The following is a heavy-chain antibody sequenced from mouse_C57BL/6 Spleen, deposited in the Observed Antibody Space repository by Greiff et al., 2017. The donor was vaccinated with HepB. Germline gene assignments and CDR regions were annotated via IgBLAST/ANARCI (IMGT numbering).Heavy chain of an antibody. V-gene: IGHV1-52*01. CDR3: ARMSSGYYAMDY. J-gene: IGHJ4*01. Sequence: QVQLKQSGAELVRPGSSVKLSCKASGYTFTSYWMHWVKQRPIQGLEWIGNIDPSDSETHYNQKFKDKATLTVDKSSSTAYMQLSSLTSEDSAVYYCARMSSGYYAMDYWGQGTSVTVSS. D-gene: IGHD3-2*02. CDR2: IDPSDSET. CDR1: GYTFTSYW.